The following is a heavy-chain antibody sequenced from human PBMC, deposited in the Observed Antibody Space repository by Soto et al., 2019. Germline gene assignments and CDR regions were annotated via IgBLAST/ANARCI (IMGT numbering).Heavy chain of an antibody. J-gene: IGHJ4*02. CDR3: ARHLPPNDY. CDR1: GYTFTSYS. V-gene: IGHV1-18*01. CDR2: ISAYNGNT. Sequence: QVQLVQSGAEVKKPGASVKVSCKASGYTFTSYSISWVRQAPGHGLEWMGWISAYNGNTNYAQTLQGRLTMTTDTSTSIAYMELRGLRSDDTAVYYCARHLPPNDYWGQGTLVTVSA.